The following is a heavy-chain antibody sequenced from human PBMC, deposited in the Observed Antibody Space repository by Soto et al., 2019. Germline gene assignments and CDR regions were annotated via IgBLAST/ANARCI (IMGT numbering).Heavy chain of an antibody. CDR1: GFTFSSYS. V-gene: IGHV3-48*01. J-gene: IGHJ4*02. CDR3: ARDLSGNIDARFDY. D-gene: IGHD2-15*01. CDR2: ISSSSSTI. Sequence: GGSLRLSCAASGFTFSSYSMNWVRQAPGKGLEWVSYISSSSSTIYYADSVKGRFTISRDNAKNSLYLQMNSLRAEDTAVYYCARDLSGNIDARFDYWGQGTLVTVSS.